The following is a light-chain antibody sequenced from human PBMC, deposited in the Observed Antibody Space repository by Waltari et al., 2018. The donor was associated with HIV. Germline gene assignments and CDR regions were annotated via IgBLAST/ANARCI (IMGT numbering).Light chain of an antibody. CDR2: DVT. CDR1: SSDVGGYNY. CDR3: CSYAGSGTWV. V-gene: IGLV2-23*02. J-gene: IGLJ3*02. Sequence: QSALTQPASVSGSPGQSITISCTGTSSDVGGYNYVSWYQQHPGKAPKLMFYDVTKRPSGVSNRFSVSKSGNTASLTISGLQAEDEADYYCCSYAGSGTWVFGGGTKLTVL.